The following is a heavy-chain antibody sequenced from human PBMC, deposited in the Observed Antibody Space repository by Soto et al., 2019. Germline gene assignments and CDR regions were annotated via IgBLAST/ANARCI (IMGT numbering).Heavy chain of an antibody. CDR2: ISSSSSYI. J-gene: IGHJ5*02. D-gene: IGHD6-13*01. CDR1: GFTFNSYS. CDR3: ARDHQQQLVRDWFDP. Sequence: WWSLALSCAAYGFTFNSYSINWFRQTPGKGLEWVSSISSSSSYIYYADSVKGRFTISRDNAKNSLYLQMNSLRAEDTAVYYCARDHQQQLVRDWFDPWGQGTLVTVSS. V-gene: IGHV3-21*01.